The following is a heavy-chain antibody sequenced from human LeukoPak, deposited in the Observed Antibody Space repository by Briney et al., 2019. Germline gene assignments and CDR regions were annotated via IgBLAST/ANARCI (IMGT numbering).Heavy chain of an antibody. CDR1: GFTVSSNS. CDR3: AREELLWFHSIDY. D-gene: IGHD3-10*01. V-gene: IGHV3-21*01. CDR2: ISSSSSYI. J-gene: IGHJ4*02. Sequence: GGSLRLSCAASGFTVSSNSMNWVRQAPGKGLEWVSSISSSSSYIYYADSVKGRFTISRDNAKNSLYLQMNSLRAEDTAVYYCAREELLWFHSIDYWGQGTLVTVSS.